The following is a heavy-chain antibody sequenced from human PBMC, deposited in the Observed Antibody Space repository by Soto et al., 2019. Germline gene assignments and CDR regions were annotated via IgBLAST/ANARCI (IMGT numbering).Heavy chain of an antibody. CDR1: GFTVSNNY. V-gene: IGHV3-53*01. J-gene: IGHJ3*02. CDR2: IYSGGTT. D-gene: IGHD3-3*01. CDR3: ARREDYYYTSRFHDAFDI. Sequence: AGGSLRLSCAASGFTVSNNYMNWVRQAPGKGLEWVSVIYSGGTTYYADSVKGRFTISRDNSKNTLYLQMNRLRAEDTAVYYCARREDYYYTSRFHDAFDIWGQGTMVTVSS.